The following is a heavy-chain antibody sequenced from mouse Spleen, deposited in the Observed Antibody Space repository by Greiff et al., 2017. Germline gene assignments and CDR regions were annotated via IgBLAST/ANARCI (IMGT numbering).Heavy chain of an antibody. CDR3: ARGFITTATGAMDY. V-gene: IGHV1-50*01. Sequence: VQLQQPGAELVKPGASVKLSCKASGYTFTSYWMQWVKQRPGQGLEWIGEIDPSDSYTNYNQKFKGKATLTVDTSSSTAYMQLSSLTSEDSAVYYCARGFITTATGAMDYWGQGTSVTVSS. J-gene: IGHJ4*01. D-gene: IGHD1-2*01. CDR2: IDPSDSYT. CDR1: GYTFTSYW.